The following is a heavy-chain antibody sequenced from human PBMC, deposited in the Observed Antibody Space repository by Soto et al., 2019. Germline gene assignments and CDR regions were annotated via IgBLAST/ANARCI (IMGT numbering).Heavy chain of an antibody. D-gene: IGHD2-2*01. CDR1: GYTFTSYA. J-gene: IGHJ5*02. Sequence: ASVKVSCKASGYTFTSYAMHWVRQAPGQRLERMGWINAGNGNTKYSQKFQGRVTITRDTSASTAYMELSSLRSEDTAVYYCARLGDCSGTSCPRGFQPWGQGTLVTVSS. CDR2: INAGNGNT. CDR3: ARLGDCSGTSCPRGFQP. V-gene: IGHV1-3*01.